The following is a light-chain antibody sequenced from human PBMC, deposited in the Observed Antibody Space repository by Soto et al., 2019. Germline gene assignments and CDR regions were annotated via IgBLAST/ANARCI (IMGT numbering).Light chain of an antibody. CDR1: QSVSSSY. Sequence: EIVLTQCPATLPLSPGERATLACRASQSVSSSYVACYQQKPVQAPRLLIYGASSRATGIPDRFSGSESGSGFTLTISSPEPDDFAVYYCQQYGSSPSCTFGHGPKVEIK. J-gene: IGKJ1*01. CDR2: GAS. V-gene: IGKV3-20*01. CDR3: QQYGSSPSCT.